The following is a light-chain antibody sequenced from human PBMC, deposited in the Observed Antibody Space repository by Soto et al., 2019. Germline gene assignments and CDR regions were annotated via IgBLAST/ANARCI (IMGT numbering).Light chain of an antibody. Sequence: DIQLTQFPSSLSASVGDRVTMTCRTSQRISDNLHWYQQKPGKAPNLLIYVASNLQSGVPSRFRGGGSGTEFTLTISRLEPEDFATYYCQGSYGTSFTFGPGTRVDMK. CDR1: QRISDN. J-gene: IGKJ3*01. V-gene: IGKV1-39*01. CDR3: QGSYGTSFT. CDR2: VAS.